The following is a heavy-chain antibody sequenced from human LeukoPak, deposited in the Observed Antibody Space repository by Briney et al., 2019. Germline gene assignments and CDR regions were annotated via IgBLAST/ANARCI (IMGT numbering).Heavy chain of an antibody. CDR3: ARGDGGEQQLVLGY. V-gene: IGHV1-69*13. D-gene: IGHD6-13*01. CDR1: GGTFSGYA. CDR2: IIPIFGTT. J-gene: IGHJ4*02. Sequence: ASVKVSCKASGGTFSGYAISWVRQAPGQGLEWMGGIIPIFGTTNYAQKLQGRVTITADESTSTAYMELSSLRSEDTAVYYCARGDGGEQQLVLGYWGQGTLVTVSS.